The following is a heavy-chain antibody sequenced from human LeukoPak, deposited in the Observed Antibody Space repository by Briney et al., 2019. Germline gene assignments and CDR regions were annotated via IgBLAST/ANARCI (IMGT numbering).Heavy chain of an antibody. Sequence: GESLKISCKGSGYSFTSYWIGWVRQMPGKGLAWMGIIYPGDSDTRYSPSFQGQVTISADKSISTAYLQWSSLKASDTAMYYCARHLGELFSDNWFDPWGQGTLVTVSS. CDR2: IYPGDSDT. J-gene: IGHJ5*02. CDR3: ARHLGELFSDNWFDP. CDR1: GYSFTSYW. D-gene: IGHD3-10*01. V-gene: IGHV5-51*01.